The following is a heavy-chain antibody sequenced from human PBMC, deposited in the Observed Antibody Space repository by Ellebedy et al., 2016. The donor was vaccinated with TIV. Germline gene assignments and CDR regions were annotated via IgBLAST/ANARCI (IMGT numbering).Heavy chain of an antibody. J-gene: IGHJ4*02. D-gene: IGHD1-26*01. CDR1: GFTFSSYC. CDR3: ERDVAPSGLENYFDY. CDR2: IWYDGSNK. Sequence: PGGSLRLSCAASGFTFSSYCMHWVRQAPGKWLEWVAVIWYDGSNKYYVDSVKGRFTISRDNSKNTLYMQMNSLRAEDTAVYYCERDVAPSGLENYFDYWGQGTLVTVSS. V-gene: IGHV3-33*08.